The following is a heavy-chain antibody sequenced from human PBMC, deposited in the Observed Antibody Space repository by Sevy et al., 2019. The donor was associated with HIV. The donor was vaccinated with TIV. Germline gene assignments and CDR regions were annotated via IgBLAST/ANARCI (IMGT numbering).Heavy chain of an antibody. CDR2: IYYSGST. D-gene: IGHD1-26*01. Sequence: SETLSLTCSVSGGSISGNFWTWIRQPPGKGLEWIGYIYYSGSTNSNPSLKSRVSISLDTSKNQFSLRLNSVTAADKAVYYCASGSGSYYDAFHIWGQGTMVTVSS. V-gene: IGHV4-59*01. J-gene: IGHJ3*02. CDR1: GGSISGNF. CDR3: ASGSGSYYDAFHI.